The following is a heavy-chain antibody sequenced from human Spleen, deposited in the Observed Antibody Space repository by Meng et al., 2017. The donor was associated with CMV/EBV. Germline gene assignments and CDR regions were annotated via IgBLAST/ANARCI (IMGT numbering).Heavy chain of an antibody. CDR1: GGSVSNNNYY. J-gene: IGHJ4*02. CDR2: IYYSGST. Sequence: SETLSLTCTVSGGSVSNNNYYWNWIRQTPGKGLEWIGSIYYSGSTYYNPSLKSRVTISVDTSKNQFSLRLNSVTAADTAMYYCARGRSYYDFWSGYHPVSYWGQGTLVTVSS. D-gene: IGHD3-3*01. CDR3: ARGRSYYDFWSGYHPVSY. V-gene: IGHV4-39*07.